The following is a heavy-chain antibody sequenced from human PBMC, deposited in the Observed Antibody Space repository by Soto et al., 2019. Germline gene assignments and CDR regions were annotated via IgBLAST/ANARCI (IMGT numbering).Heavy chain of an antibody. V-gene: IGHV4-59*01. CDR1: GGSISSYC. CDR2: IYYSGST. J-gene: IGHJ6*02. D-gene: IGHD3-3*01. CDR3: ARDRKITIFGVVIPHPYYYYGMDV. Sequence: SETLSLTWTVSGGSISSYCWSWIRQPPGKGLVWIGYIYYSGSTNYNPSLKSRVTISVDTSKNQFSLKLSSVTAADTAVYYCARDRKITIFGVVIPHPYYYYGMDVWGQGTTVTVSS.